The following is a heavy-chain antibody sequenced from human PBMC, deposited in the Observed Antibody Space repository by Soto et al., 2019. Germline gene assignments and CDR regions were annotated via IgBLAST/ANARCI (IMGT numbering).Heavy chain of an antibody. CDR1: GGSISSSSYY. CDR2: IYYSGST. V-gene: IGHV4-39*01. D-gene: IGHD7-27*01. CDR3: ARRGLGRNYYYYGMDV. J-gene: IGHJ6*02. Sequence: PSETLSLTCTVSGGSISSSSYYWGWIRQPPGKGLEWIGSIYYSGSTYYNPSLKSRVTISVDTSKNQFSLKLSSVTAADTAVYYCARRGLGRNYYYYGMDVWGQGTTV.